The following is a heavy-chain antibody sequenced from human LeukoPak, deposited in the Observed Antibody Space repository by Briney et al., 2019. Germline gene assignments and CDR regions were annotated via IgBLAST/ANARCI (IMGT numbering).Heavy chain of an antibody. D-gene: IGHD3-10*02. CDR1: GFTFSDYD. CDR2: IRGNGDTT. CDR3: ANLDYFDRGFDW. Sequence: PGGSLRLSCAASGFTFSDYDMNWVRQAPMKGLEWVSAIRGNGDTTYYADSVKGRFTISRDNSKNTLYLQMNRLRAEDTAIYYCANLDYFDRGFDWWGQGTLVIVS. V-gene: IGHV3-23*01. J-gene: IGHJ4*02.